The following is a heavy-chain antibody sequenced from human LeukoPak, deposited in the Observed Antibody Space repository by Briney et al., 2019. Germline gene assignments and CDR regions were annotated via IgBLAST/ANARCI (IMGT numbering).Heavy chain of an antibody. CDR3: ARDLAVAADSPDTSDY. J-gene: IGHJ4*02. CDR1: GYTFTSYG. CDR2: ISAYNGNT. V-gene: IGHV1-18*01. Sequence: ASGKVSCKASGYTFTSYGISWVRQAPGQGLEWMGWISAYNGNTTYAQKHQGRVTMTTATSTSTAYMELRSLRSDDTAVYYRARDLAVAADSPDTSDYWGQGTLVTVSS. D-gene: IGHD6-19*01.